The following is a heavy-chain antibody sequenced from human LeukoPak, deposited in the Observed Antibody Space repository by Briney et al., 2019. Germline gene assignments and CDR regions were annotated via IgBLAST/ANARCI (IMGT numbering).Heavy chain of an antibody. CDR3: ASGGGDHDY. D-gene: IGHD4-17*01. CDR2: INPNNGGT. CDR1: GNTFTDHY. Sequence: ASVKVSCKAFGNTFTDHYMHWVRQAPGQGLEWMGWINPNNGGTNYAQKFQGRVTMTRDTSISTVYMEVSRLRSDDTAVYYCASGGGDHDYWGQGTLVTVSS. J-gene: IGHJ4*02. V-gene: IGHV1-2*02.